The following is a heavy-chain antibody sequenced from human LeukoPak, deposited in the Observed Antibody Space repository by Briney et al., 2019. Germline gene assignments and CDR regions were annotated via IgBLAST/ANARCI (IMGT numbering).Heavy chain of an antibody. D-gene: IGHD3-10*01. CDR3: AKSYYYGSWRSDY. Sequence: GGSLRLSCAASGFTFSSYAMHWVRQAPGKGLEWVAVISYDGSNKYYPESVKGRFTISRDNSKNTLYLQMNSLRAEDTAVYYCAKSYYYGSWRSDYWGQGTLVTVSS. CDR2: ISYDGSNK. V-gene: IGHV3-30*04. J-gene: IGHJ4*02. CDR1: GFTFSSYA.